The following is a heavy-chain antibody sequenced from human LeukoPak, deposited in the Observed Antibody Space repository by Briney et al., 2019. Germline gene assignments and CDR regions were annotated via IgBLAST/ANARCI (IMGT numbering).Heavy chain of an antibody. CDR3: ARSHRSHYYYYMDV. CDR2: IIPILGTA. Sequence: SVKVSCKASGGTFISYAISWVRQAPGQGLEWMGGIIPILGTANYAQKFQGRVTITADESTSTAYMELSSLRSEDTAVYYCARSHRSHYYYYMDVWGKGTTVKISS. J-gene: IGHJ6*03. CDR1: GGTFISYA. V-gene: IGHV1-69*13.